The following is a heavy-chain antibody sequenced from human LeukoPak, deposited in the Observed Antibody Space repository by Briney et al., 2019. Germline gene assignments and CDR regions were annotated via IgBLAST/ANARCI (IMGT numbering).Heavy chain of an antibody. Sequence: GRSLRLSCAASGFTFNTYTMHWVRQAPGEGLQWVALMSYDRSNEHYADSVKGRFTISRDNSKNTLYLQMNSLRAEDTAVYYCAKDLRGYSYGYFTDYWGQGTLVTVSS. CDR3: AKDLRGYSYGYFTDY. CDR2: MSYDRSNE. CDR1: GFTFNTYT. D-gene: IGHD5-18*01. V-gene: IGHV3-30*04. J-gene: IGHJ4*02.